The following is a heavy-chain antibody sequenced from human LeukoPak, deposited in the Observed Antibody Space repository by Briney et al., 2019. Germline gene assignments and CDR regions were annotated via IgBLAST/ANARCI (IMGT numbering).Heavy chain of an antibody. V-gene: IGHV3-49*04. CDR3: TRGGYVMITFGGVIAPFDY. J-gene: IGHJ4*02. CDR1: GFTFGDYA. CDR2: IRSKAYGGTT. D-gene: IGHD3-16*02. Sequence: GGSLRLSCTASGFTFGDYAMSWVHQAPGKGLEWVGFIRSKAYGGTTEYAASVKGRFTISRDDSKSIAYLQMNSLKTEDTAVYYCTRGGYVMITFGGVIAPFDYWGQGTLVTVSS.